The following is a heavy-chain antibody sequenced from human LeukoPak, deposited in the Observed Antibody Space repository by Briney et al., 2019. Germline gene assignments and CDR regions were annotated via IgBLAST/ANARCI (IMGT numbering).Heavy chain of an antibody. J-gene: IGHJ3*02. CDR1: GFTFSSYA. V-gene: IGHV3-23*01. CDR2: ISGSGGST. D-gene: IGHD1-26*01. CDR3: ASRSGYYDEGYAFDI. Sequence: GGSLRLSCAASGFTFSSYAMSWVRQAPGKGLEWVSAISGSGGSTYYADSVKGRFTISRDNSKNTLYLQMNSLRAEDTAVYYCASRSGYYDEGYAFDIWGQGTMVTVSS.